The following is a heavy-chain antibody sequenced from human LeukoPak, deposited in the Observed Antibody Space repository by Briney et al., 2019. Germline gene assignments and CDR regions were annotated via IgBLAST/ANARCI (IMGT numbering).Heavy chain of an antibody. Sequence: GGSLRLSCAASGFTFSSYGMHWVRQAPGKGLEWVANIKQDGSEKYYVDSVKGRFTISRDNAKNSLYLQMNSLRAEDTAVYYCARVSYGYIFDYWGQGTLVTVSS. J-gene: IGHJ4*02. CDR1: GFTFSSYG. V-gene: IGHV3-7*03. CDR2: IKQDGSEK. CDR3: ARVSYGYIFDY. D-gene: IGHD5-18*01.